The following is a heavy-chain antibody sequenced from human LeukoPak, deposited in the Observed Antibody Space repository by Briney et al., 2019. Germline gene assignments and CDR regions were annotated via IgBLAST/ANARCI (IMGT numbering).Heavy chain of an antibody. D-gene: IGHD3-22*01. CDR2: ITGGGADT. CDR1: GFAFSNYA. Sequence: PGGSLRLSCAASGFAFSNYAMAWVRQAPGKEPEWVSVITGGGADTYQIDSVKGRFTISRDNSKNTLYLQMNSLRAEDTAVYYCARDLSDSSGYLRGYYYGMDVWGQGTTVTVSS. V-gene: IGHV3-23*01. J-gene: IGHJ6*02. CDR3: ARDLSDSSGYLRGYYYGMDV.